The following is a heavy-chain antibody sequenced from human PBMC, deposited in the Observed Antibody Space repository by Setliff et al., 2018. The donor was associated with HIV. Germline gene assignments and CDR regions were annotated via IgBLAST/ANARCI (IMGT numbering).Heavy chain of an antibody. Sequence: GGSLRLSCVASGFTFSNYAMSWVRQAPGKGLEWVSAISGSGGSTYYADSVKGRFTISRDNSKNTLYLQMNSLRAEDTAVYYCASPAYNFWSGYSTPFDYWGQGTLVTVSS. CDR1: GFTFSNYA. CDR3: ASPAYNFWSGYSTPFDY. V-gene: IGHV3-23*01. CDR2: ISGSGGST. D-gene: IGHD3-3*01. J-gene: IGHJ4*02.